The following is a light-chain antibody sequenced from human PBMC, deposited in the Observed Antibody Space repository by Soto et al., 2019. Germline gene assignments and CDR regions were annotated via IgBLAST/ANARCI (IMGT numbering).Light chain of an antibody. V-gene: IGKV1-39*01. CDR3: QQTYSTPIT. CDR1: QTISSW. CDR2: AAS. J-gene: IGKJ5*01. Sequence: DIQMTQSPSTLSGSVGDRVTITCRASQTISSWLAWYQQKPGKAPYLLIYAASSLQSGVPSRFRGSSSGTDFTLTITSLQPEDFATYYCQQTYSTPITFGQGTRLEIK.